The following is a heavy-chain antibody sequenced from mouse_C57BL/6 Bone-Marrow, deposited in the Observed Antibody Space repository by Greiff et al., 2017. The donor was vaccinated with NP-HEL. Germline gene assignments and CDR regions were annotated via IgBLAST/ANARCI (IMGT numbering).Heavy chain of an antibody. Sequence: VQLQQSGAELVRPGTSVKVSCKASGYAFTNYLIEWVKQRPGQGLEWIGVINPGSGGTNYTEKFKGQATLTAAKSSSTAYMQLSSLTSEDSAVYFCARERSIYYGSWFAYWGQGTLVTVSA. CDR3: ARERSIYYGSWFAY. V-gene: IGHV1-54*01. CDR1: GYAFTNYL. CDR2: INPGSGGT. D-gene: IGHD1-1*01. J-gene: IGHJ3*01.